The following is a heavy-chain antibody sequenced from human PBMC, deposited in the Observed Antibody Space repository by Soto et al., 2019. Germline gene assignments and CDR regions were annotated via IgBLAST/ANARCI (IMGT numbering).Heavy chain of an antibody. J-gene: IGHJ4*02. CDR1: GYTFTSYG. D-gene: IGHD3-22*01. Sequence: VASVKVSCKASGYTFTSYGISWVRQAPGQGLEWMGWISAYNGNTNYAQKLQGRVTMTTDTSTSTAYMELRSLRSDDTAVYYCAREELTYYYDSSGTHFDYWGQGTLVTVSS. V-gene: IGHV1-18*01. CDR2: ISAYNGNT. CDR3: AREELTYYYDSSGTHFDY.